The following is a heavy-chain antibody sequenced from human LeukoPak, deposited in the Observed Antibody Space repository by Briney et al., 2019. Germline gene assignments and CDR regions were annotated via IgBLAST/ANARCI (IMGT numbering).Heavy chain of an antibody. CDR3: ARDGGREDYYYYYMDV. Sequence: PGGSLRLSCAASGSTFSDYYMSWIRQAPGKGLECVSYISSSGSTVYYADSVKGRFTISRDNAKNSLYLQMNSLRAEDTAVYYCARDGGREDYYYYYMDVWGKGTTVTVSS. J-gene: IGHJ6*03. V-gene: IGHV3-11*04. D-gene: IGHD2-15*01. CDR2: ISSSGSTV. CDR1: GSTFSDYY.